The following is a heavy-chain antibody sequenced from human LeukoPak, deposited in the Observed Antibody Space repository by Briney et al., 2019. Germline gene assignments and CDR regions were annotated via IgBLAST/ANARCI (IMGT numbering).Heavy chain of an antibody. J-gene: IGHJ4*02. Sequence: GGSLRLSCKVSGYTVTSNHRNWVRQAPGKGLEWVSIIYNGGTTHYAASLKGRFTISRDESINKLYLQINSLSVEDTAVYYCARDSSTYYFDYWGQGTLVTVSS. CDR3: ARDSSTYYFDY. D-gene: IGHD6-6*01. V-gene: IGHV3-66*01. CDR2: IYNGGTT. CDR1: GYTVTSNH.